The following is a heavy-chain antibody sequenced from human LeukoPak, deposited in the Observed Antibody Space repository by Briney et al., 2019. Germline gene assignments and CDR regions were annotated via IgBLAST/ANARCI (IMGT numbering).Heavy chain of an antibody. CDR1: GFTVSSNY. V-gene: IGHV3-66*01. CDR3: TKGLWAGVSAARD. D-gene: IGHD2-8*01. CDR2: IYTSGST. J-gene: IGHJ4*02. Sequence: QPGGSLRLSCAASGFTVSSNYMSWVRQAPGKGLEWVSVIYTSGSTYYADSVEGRFTISRDNSQNTLDLQMNSLRTEDTAVYYCTKGLWAGVSAARDWGQGALVTVSS.